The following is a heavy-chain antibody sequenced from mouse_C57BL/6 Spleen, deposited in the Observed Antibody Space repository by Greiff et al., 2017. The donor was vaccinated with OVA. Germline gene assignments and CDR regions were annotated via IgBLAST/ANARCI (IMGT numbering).Heavy chain of an antibody. CDR1: GYTFTSYW. CDR2: IHPNSGST. D-gene: IGHD4-1*01. CDR3: ARSGELGRLDY. V-gene: IGHV1-64*01. J-gene: IGHJ2*01. Sequence: QVQLQQPGAELVKPGASVKLSCKASGYTFTSYWMHWVKQRPGQGLEWIGMIHPNSGSTNYNEKFKSKATLTVDKSSSTAYMQLSSLTSEDSAVDYCARSGELGRLDYWGQGTTLTVSS.